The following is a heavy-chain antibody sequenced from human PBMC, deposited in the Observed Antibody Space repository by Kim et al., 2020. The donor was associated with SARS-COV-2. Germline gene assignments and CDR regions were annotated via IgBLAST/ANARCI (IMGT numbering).Heavy chain of an antibody. CDR3: ATSAYSESNY. D-gene: IGHD6-13*01. CDR2: IWSDGSNK. V-gene: IGHV3-33*01. Sequence: GGSLRLSCAASGLTFSNHGIHWVRQAPGKGLEWVAVIWSDGSNKYYTDSVKGRFTISRDNSKNTLYLQMNSLRAEDTAVYYCATSAYSESNYWGQGTLVTVSS. CDR1: GLTFSNHG. J-gene: IGHJ4*02.